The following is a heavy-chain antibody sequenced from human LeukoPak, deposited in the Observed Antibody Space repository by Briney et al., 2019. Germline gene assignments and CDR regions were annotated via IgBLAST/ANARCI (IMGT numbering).Heavy chain of an antibody. J-gene: IGHJ4*02. Sequence: ASVKVSCKASGYTFTGYYMHWVRQAPGQGLEWMGWMNPNSGNTGYAQKFQGRVTMTRNTSISTAYMELSSLRSEDTAVYYCARWGSGWYEGVDYWGQGTLVTVSS. V-gene: IGHV1-8*02. CDR3: ARWGSGWYEGVDY. D-gene: IGHD6-19*01. CDR1: GYTFTGYY. CDR2: MNPNSGNT.